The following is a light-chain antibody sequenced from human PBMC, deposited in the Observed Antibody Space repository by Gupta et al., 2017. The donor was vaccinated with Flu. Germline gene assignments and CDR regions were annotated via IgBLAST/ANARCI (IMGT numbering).Light chain of an antibody. V-gene: IGKV4-1*01. Sequence: SVGERATINCRSSQTVLDRSDNKNYVAWYQQKPGQPPRLLFYWASSRASGVPDRFSGSGSGTEFSLTISSLQAEDVAVYYCQQYDSTPYTFGQGTKVEVK. CDR3: QQYDSTPYT. J-gene: IGKJ2*01. CDR2: WAS. CDR1: QTVLDRSDNKNY.